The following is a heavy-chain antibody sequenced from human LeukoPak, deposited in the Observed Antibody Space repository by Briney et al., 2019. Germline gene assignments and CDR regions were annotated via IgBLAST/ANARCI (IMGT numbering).Heavy chain of an antibody. Sequence: GGSLRLSCAASGFTFSSYWMSWVRQAPGKGLEWVANIKQDGSEKYYVDSVKGRFTISRDNAKNSLYLQMNSLRAEDTAVYYCARDYCSSTSCYRTPADAFDIWGQGTMVTVSS. CDR3: ARDYCSSTSCYRTPADAFDI. CDR2: IKQDGSEK. J-gene: IGHJ3*02. V-gene: IGHV3-7*01. D-gene: IGHD2-2*01. CDR1: GFTFSSYW.